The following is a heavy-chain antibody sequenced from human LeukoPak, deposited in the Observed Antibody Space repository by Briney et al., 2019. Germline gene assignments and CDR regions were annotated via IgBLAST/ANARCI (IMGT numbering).Heavy chain of an antibody. Sequence: GGSLRLSCTASGFTLGSHDMHWVRHPTGQGLEWVSTIGTASDTYYPGSVEGRFTLSRDNAKNSLYLQMNSLTAGDTAVYYCARGPPRGKYYYMDVWGKGTTVTVSS. CDR2: IGTASDT. V-gene: IGHV3-13*01. CDR3: ARGPPRGKYYYMDV. J-gene: IGHJ6*03. CDR1: GFTLGSHD. D-gene: IGHD1-1*01.